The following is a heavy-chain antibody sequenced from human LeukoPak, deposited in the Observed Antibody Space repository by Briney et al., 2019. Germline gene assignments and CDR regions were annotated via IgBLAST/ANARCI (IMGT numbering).Heavy chain of an antibody. CDR3: ARGLVGATTRDAFDI. J-gene: IGHJ3*02. CDR1: GYTFTSYG. CDR2: ISANNGNT. V-gene: IGHV1-18*01. Sequence: GASVKVSCKASGYTFTSYGISWVRQAPGQGLEWMGWISANNGNTNYAQKLQGRVTMTTDTSTSTAYMELRSLRSDDTAVYYCARGLVGATTRDAFDIWGQGTMVTVSS. D-gene: IGHD1-26*01.